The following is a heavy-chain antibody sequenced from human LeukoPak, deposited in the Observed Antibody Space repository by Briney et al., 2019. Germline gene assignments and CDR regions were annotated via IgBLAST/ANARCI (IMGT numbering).Heavy chain of an antibody. Sequence: GGSLRLSCAASGFTFSNAWMSWVRQAPGKGPEWVGRIKSKTDGGTTDYAAPVKGRFTISRDDSKNTLYLQMNSLKTEDTAVYYCTPTYYYGSGANYWGQGTLVTVSS. CDR1: GFTFSNAW. V-gene: IGHV3-15*01. CDR2: IKSKTDGGTT. CDR3: TPTYYYGSGANY. D-gene: IGHD3-10*01. J-gene: IGHJ4*02.